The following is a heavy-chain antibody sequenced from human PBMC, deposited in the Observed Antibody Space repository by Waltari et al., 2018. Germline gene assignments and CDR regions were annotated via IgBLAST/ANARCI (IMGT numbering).Heavy chain of an antibody. CDR3: ARDMVRGVITPNY. Sequence: QLQLQESGPGLVKPSETLSLTCTVSGGSISSSSYYWGWIRQPPGKGLEWIGSIYYSGSTYYNPSLKSRVTISVDTSKNQFSLKLSSVSAADTAVYYCARDMVRGVITPNYWGQGTLVTVSS. V-gene: IGHV4-39*07. CDR2: IYYSGST. CDR1: GGSISSSSYY. J-gene: IGHJ4*02. D-gene: IGHD3-10*01.